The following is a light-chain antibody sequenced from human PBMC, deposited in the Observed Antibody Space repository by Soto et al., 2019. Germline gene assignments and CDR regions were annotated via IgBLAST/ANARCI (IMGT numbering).Light chain of an antibody. CDR1: QSVSNNY. Sequence: EIVLTQSPGTLSLSPGERATLSCRASQSVSNNYLAWYQQKPGQAPRLLIYGASNRATGIPDRFSGSGSGTDFTLTISRLQSEDFAVYYCQKRSDWPPITFGQGTRLEIK. CDR2: GAS. J-gene: IGKJ5*01. CDR3: QKRSDWPPIT. V-gene: IGKV3D-20*02.